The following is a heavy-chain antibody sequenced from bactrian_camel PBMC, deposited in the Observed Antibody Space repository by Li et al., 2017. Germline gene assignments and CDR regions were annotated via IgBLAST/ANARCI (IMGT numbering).Heavy chain of an antibody. CDR2: IHRDGSTT. CDR1: GFTFDHVY. CDR3: AHDPVRCSNGPYLLMPRYKN. Sequence: VQLVESGGGLVQPGGSLRLSCAASGFTFDHVYISWVRQAPGKGLEWVSSIHRDGSTTYYANSVKGRFTISRDNAKNTVTLQMNSLKPEDSGMYYCAHDPVRCSNGPYLLMPRYKNWGRGTQVTVS. J-gene: IGHJ4*01. V-gene: IGHV3-2*01. D-gene: IGHD6*01.